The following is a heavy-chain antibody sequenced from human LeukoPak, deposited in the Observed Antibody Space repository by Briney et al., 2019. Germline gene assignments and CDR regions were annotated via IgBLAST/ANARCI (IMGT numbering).Heavy chain of an antibody. CDR3: ARVGRYYDILTGYRKTDYFDY. CDR1: GGSISSYY. J-gene: IGHJ4*02. Sequence: SETLSLTCTVSGGSISSYYWSWIRQPPGKGLEWIGYIYYSGSTNYNPSLKSRVTISVDMSKNQFSLKLSSVTAADTAVYYCARVGRYYDILTGYRKTDYFDYWGQGTLVTVSS. V-gene: IGHV4-59*01. D-gene: IGHD3-9*01. CDR2: IYYSGST.